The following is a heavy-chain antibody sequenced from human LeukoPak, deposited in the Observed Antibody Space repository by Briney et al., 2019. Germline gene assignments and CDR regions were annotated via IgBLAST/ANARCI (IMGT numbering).Heavy chain of an antibody. CDR1: GDSISNLY. Sequence: SETLSLTCIVSGDSISNLYLSWLRQAPGKGLEWIGYMYHTGSGNYNPSLKSRVTISVDTSKNQFSLDVNSVTVADTAVYYCARWALKSAFDLWGQGTTVTVSS. CDR2: MYHTGSG. J-gene: IGHJ3*01. CDR3: ARWALKSAFDL. V-gene: IGHV4-59*11.